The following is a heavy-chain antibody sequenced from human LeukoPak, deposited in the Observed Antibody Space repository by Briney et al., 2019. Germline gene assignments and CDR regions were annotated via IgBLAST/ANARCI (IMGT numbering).Heavy chain of an antibody. D-gene: IGHD3-22*01. V-gene: IGHV4-59*01. CDR2: IYYSGST. CDR3: ARGLYYYDSSVGY. CDR1: GGSISSYH. J-gene: IGHJ4*02. Sequence: SETLSLTCTVSGGSISSYHWSWIRQPPGEGLEWIGYIYYSGSTNYNPSLKSRVTISADTSKNQFSLKLRSVTAADTAVYYCARGLYYYDSSVGYWGQGTPVTVSS.